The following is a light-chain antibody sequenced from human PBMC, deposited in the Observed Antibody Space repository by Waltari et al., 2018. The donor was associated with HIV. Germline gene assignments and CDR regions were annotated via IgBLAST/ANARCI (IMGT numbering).Light chain of an antibody. CDR3: QQYNNWLT. CDR1: QSVSSN. V-gene: IGKV3-15*01. CDR2: GAS. Sequence: EIVITQSPATLSVSPGERATLSCRASQSVSSNLAWYQQKPGQAPRLLIYGASTRATGIPARLSGSGSVTEFTLTISSLQSEDFAVYYCQQYNNWLTFGGGTKVEIK. J-gene: IGKJ4*01.